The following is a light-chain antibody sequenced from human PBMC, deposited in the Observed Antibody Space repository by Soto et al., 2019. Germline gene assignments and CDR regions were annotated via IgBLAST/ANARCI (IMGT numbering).Light chain of an antibody. V-gene: IGKV3-11*01. CDR1: QSVSSY. Sequence: ETVLTHSPATLSLSPGERATLSCRASQSVSSYLAWYQQKPGQAPRLLIYDASNRATGIPARFSGSGSGTDFTLTISSLEPEDFAVIYCQQRSNWPPTWTFGQGTKVDIK. CDR2: DAS. CDR3: QQRSNWPPTWT. J-gene: IGKJ1*01.